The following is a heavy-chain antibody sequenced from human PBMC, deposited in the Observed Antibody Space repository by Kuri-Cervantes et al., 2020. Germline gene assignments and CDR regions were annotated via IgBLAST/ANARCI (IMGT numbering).Heavy chain of an antibody. CDR3: AKDQVVYF. Sequence: LSLTCAASGFTFSSYAMHWVRQAPGKGLEWVAVISYDGSNKYYADSVKGRFTISRDNSKNTLYLQMNSLRAEDTAVYYCAKDQVVYFWGQGTLVTVSS. V-gene: IGHV3-30-3*01. D-gene: IGHD2-15*01. CDR1: GFTFSSYA. J-gene: IGHJ1*01. CDR2: ISYDGSNK.